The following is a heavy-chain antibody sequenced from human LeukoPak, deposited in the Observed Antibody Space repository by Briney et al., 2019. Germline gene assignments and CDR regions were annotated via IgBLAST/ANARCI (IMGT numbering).Heavy chain of an antibody. CDR1: GLTFSDYY. CDR3: AIQITMIVVVPYFDY. V-gene: IGHV3-11*04. Sequence: GGSLRLSCAASGLTFSDYYMTWIRQAPGKGLEWVAYISSSGSTIYSADSVKGRFTVSRDNAKNSLFLHMNSLRAEDTAIYYCAIQITMIVVVPYFDYWGQGTLVTVSS. J-gene: IGHJ4*02. D-gene: IGHD3-22*01. CDR2: ISSSGSTI.